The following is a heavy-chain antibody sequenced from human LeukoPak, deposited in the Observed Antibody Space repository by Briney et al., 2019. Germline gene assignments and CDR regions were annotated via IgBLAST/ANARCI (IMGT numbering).Heavy chain of an antibody. V-gene: IGHV3-73*01. CDR3: IRHTGDY. J-gene: IGHJ4*02. CDR2: IRSKDKNYAT. Sequence: GGSLKLSCAASGFTFSASAMHWVRQTVGKGLEWVGRIRSKDKNYATAYAASVTGRFTISRDDSKNTAYLQMNSLKTEDTAVYYCIRHTGDYWGQGTLVTVSS. D-gene: IGHD4-11*01. CDR1: GFTFSASA.